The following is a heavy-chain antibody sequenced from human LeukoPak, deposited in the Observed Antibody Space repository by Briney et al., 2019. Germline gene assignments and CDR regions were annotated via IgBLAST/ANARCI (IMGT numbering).Heavy chain of an antibody. D-gene: IGHD6-13*01. CDR1: GGSVSTYY. J-gene: IGHJ4*02. V-gene: IGHV4-59*02. CDR2: IYYIGST. Sequence: SSETLSLTCTVSGGSVSTYYWSWIRQPPGKGLEWIGYIYYIGSTNYNPSLKSRVTLSVDTSKNQFSLNLSSVTAADTAVYYCARVDSINWYDSRGYFDYWGQGTLVTVSS. CDR3: ARVDSINWYDSRGYFDY.